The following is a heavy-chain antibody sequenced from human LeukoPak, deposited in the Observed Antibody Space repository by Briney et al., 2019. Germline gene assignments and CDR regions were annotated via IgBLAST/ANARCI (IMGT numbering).Heavy chain of an antibody. D-gene: IGHD4-23*01. CDR1: GGSISSYY. V-gene: IGHV4-59*01. Sequence: SETLSLTCTVSGGSISSYYWSWIRQPPGKGLEWIGYIYYSGSTNYNPSLKSRVTISVDMSKNQFSLKLSSVTAADTAVYYCARSVVTLFDYWGQGTLVTVSS. J-gene: IGHJ4*02. CDR2: IYYSGST. CDR3: ARSVVTLFDY.